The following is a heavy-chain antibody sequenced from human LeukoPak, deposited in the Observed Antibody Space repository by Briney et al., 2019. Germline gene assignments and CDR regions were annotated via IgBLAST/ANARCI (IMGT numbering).Heavy chain of an antibody. Sequence: SETLSLTCAVYGGSFSGYYWSWIRQPPGKGLEWIGEINHSGSTNYNPSLKSRVTISVDTSKNQFSLKLSSVTAADTAVYYCARSEEPYYYGMDVWGQGTTVTVSS. J-gene: IGHJ6*02. CDR1: GGSFSGYY. D-gene: IGHD1-14*01. V-gene: IGHV4-34*01. CDR2: INHSGST. CDR3: ARSEEPYYYGMDV.